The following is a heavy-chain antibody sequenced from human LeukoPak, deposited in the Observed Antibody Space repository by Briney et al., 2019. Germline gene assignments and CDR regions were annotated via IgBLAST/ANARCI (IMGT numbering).Heavy chain of an antibody. CDR1: GGSISSYY. CDR2: IYYSGST. V-gene: IGHV4-59*01. D-gene: IGHD5-18*01. J-gene: IGHJ4*02. CDR3: ARDSDTAMGTFDY. Sequence: SETLSLTCTVSGGSISSYYWSWIRQPPGKGLEWIGYIYYSGSTNYNPSLKSRVTISADTSKNQFSLKLSSVTAADTAVYYCARDSDTAMGTFDYWGQGTLVTVSS.